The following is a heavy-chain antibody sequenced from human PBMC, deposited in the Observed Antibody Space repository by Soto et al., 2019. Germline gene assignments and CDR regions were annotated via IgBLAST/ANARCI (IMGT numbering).Heavy chain of an antibody. CDR2: INHSGST. CDR3: ARESRRNYDFWSGHRDAFDI. V-gene: IGHV4-34*01. CDR1: GGSFSGYY. Sequence: QVQLQQWGAGLLKPSETLSLTCAVYGGSFSGYYWSWIRQPPGKGLEWIGEINHSGSTNYNPSLNSRVTISVDTSKNQFSLKLSSVTAADTAVYYCARESRRNYDFWSGHRDAFDIWGQGTMVTVSS. J-gene: IGHJ3*02. D-gene: IGHD3-3*01.